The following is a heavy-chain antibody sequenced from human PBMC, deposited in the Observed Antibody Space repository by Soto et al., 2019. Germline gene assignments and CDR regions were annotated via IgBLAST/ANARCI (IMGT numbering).Heavy chain of an antibody. CDR3: ASGYSSSSKGFDS. D-gene: IGHD6-6*01. J-gene: IGHJ4*02. Sequence: SQTLSLTCAISGDSVSSNSAAWSWIRQSPSRGLEWLGRTYYRSKWYNDYAVSVKSRITINPDTSKNQFSLQLNSVTPEDTAVYYCASGYSSSSKGFDSWGQGTLVTVSS. CDR2: TYYRSKWYN. CDR1: GDSVSSNSAA. V-gene: IGHV6-1*01.